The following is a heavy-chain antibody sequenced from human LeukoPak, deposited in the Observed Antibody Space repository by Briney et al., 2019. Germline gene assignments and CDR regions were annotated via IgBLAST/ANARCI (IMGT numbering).Heavy chain of an antibody. D-gene: IGHD4-17*01. Sequence: SETLSLTCTVSGGSISSSSYYWGWIRQPPGKGLEWIGSIYYSRSTYYNPSLKSRVTISVDTSKNQFSLKLNSVTAADTAVYYCARVPTVTFFDYWGQGTLVTVSS. CDR1: GGSISSSSYY. CDR2: IYYSRST. CDR3: ARVPTVTFFDY. V-gene: IGHV4-39*01. J-gene: IGHJ4*02.